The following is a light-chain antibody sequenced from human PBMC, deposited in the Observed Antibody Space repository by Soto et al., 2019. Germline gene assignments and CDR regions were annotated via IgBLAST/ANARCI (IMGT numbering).Light chain of an antibody. CDR3: QQYGSTPSGT. V-gene: IGKV3-20*01. CDR1: QSVSSSY. CDR2: GAS. J-gene: IGKJ1*01. Sequence: EIVLTQSPGTLSLSPGERATLSCRASQSVSSSYLAWYQQKPGQAPRLLIYGASSRATGIPDRFSGSGSGTDFILTISRLKSAYIAVYLSQQYGSTPSGTFGQGTKVEIK.